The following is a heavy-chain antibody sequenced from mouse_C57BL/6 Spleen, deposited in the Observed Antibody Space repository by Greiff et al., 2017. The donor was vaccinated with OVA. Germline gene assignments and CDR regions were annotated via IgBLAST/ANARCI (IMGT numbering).Heavy chain of an antibody. CDR1: GYAFSSSW. CDR3: AREGDDIPVFAY. Sequence: VHLVESGPELVKPGASVKISCKASGYAFSSSWMNWVKQRPGKGLEWIGRIYPGDGDTNYNGKFKGKATLTADKSSSTAYMQLSSLTSEDSAVYFCAREGDDIPVFAYWGQGTLVTVSA. J-gene: IGHJ3*01. D-gene: IGHD3-3*01. V-gene: IGHV1-82*01. CDR2: IYPGDGDT.